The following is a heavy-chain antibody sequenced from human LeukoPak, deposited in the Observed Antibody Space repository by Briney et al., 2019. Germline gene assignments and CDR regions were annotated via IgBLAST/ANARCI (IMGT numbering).Heavy chain of an antibody. V-gene: IGHV3-33*08. J-gene: IGHJ4*02. D-gene: IGHD3-3*01. Sequence: PGGSLRLSCAASGFTFSNAYMSWVRQAPGKGLEWVGVIWHDGSNKYYGDSVKGRFTISRDNSKNTLYLQMSSLRVEDTAVYYCARQTATYDLDYWGQGTLVTVSS. CDR1: GFTFSNAY. CDR2: IWHDGSNK. CDR3: ARQTATYDLDY.